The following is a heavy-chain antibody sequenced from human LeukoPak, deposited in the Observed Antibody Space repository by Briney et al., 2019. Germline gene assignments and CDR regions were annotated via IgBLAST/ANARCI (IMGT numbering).Heavy chain of an antibody. V-gene: IGHV3-66*01. CDR1: GFTVSSTY. CDR2: IYSGGYT. CDR3: ARGRPAHYFDS. Sequence: PGGSLRLSCAASGFTVSSTYLTWVRQAPGKGLEWLSVIYSGGYTYYADSVKGRFFISRDISENMVYLQMNSLSVEDTAVYFCARGRPAHYFDSWGPGTLVTVS. D-gene: IGHD6-6*01. J-gene: IGHJ4*02.